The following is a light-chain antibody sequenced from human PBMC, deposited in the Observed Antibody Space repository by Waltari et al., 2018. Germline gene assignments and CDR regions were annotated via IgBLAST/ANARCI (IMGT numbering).Light chain of an antibody. CDR1: SSNIGNNH. J-gene: IGLJ2*01. V-gene: IGLV1-51*01. CDR2: ENS. Sequence: QSVLTQPPSVSAAPGQKVTISCSGSSSNIGNNHVFWYQHLPGAAPKLVIYENSLRPSGIPDRFSGPKSGTSATLDITGLQTGDEAAYYCGTWDNSLSGKVFGGGTKLTVL. CDR3: GTWDNSLSGKV.